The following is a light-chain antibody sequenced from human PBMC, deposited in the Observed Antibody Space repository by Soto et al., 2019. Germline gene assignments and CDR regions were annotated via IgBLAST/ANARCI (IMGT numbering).Light chain of an antibody. CDR2: GAS. J-gene: IGKJ1*01. CDR1: QSVSSSY. Sequence: DIALTQSPGPLSLSPGERATLSCRASQSVSSSYLAWYQQKPGQAPRLIIYGASSRATGIPDRFSGSWSGTDCTLTISRLEPEDVAVYYCQQYGSSPWTFCQGTKVDIK. V-gene: IGKV3-20*01. CDR3: QQYGSSPWT.